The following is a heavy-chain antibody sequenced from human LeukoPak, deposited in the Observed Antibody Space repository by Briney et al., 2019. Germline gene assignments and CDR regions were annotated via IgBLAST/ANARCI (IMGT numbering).Heavy chain of an antibody. J-gene: IGHJ6*03. CDR3: ARGGGGGNYVLGYMDV. Sequence: ASVKVSCKASGYTFTSYGISWVRQAPGQGLEWMGWISAYNGNTNYAQKLQGRVTMTRDTSISTAYMELSRLRSDDTAVYYCARGGGGGNYVLGYMDVWGKGTTVTVSS. CDR2: ISAYNGNT. V-gene: IGHV1-18*01. CDR1: GYTFTSYG. D-gene: IGHD4-23*01.